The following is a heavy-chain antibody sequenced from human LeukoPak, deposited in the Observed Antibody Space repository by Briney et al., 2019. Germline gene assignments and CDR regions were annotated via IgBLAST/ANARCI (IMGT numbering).Heavy chain of an antibody. CDR3: AKRRDSSGWYRAFDI. D-gene: IGHD6-19*01. CDR2: ISGSGGST. V-gene: IGHV3-23*01. J-gene: IGHJ3*02. Sequence: GESLRLSCAASGFTFSSYAMSWVRQAPGRGLEWVSAISGSGGSTYYADSVKGRFTISRDNSKNTLYLQMNSLRAEDTAVYYCAKRRDSSGWYRAFDIWGQGTMVTVSS. CDR1: GFTFSSYA.